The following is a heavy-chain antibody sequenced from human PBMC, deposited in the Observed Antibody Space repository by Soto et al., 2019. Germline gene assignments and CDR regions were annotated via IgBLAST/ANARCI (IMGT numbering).Heavy chain of an antibody. V-gene: IGHV5-51*01. CDR1: GYSLTNYW. D-gene: IGHD5-18*01. CDR2: IYPGDSDA. J-gene: IGHJ6*02. Sequence: PGETLKISCKGSGYSLTNYWIGWVRQMPGKGLEWMGIIYPGDSDARYSPSFQGQVTMSVDESSSTAYLQWDSMKASDTAIYYCVADTAMTYYFYAMDVWGQGTTVTVSS. CDR3: VADTAMTYYFYAMDV.